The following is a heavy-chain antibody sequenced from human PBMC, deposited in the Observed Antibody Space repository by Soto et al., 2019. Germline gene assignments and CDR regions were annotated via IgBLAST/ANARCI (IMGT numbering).Heavy chain of an antibody. V-gene: IGHV1-69*01. D-gene: IGHD3-22*01. CDR1: GGTFKNYA. CDR2: ILPVFDEL. CDR3: ARASDTSGYHY. J-gene: IGHJ4*02. Sequence: QVQLVQSESEVKKPGSSVKVSCKVSGGTFKNYAISWVRQAPGQGLQGVGGILPVFDELHYAPKLQGRVTITADEVTSTAHLELGSLTSEDTDVYFCARASDTSGYHYWGQGTLVTVSS.